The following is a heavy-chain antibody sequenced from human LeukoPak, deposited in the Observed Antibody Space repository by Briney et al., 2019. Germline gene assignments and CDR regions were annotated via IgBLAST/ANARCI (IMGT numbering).Heavy chain of an antibody. Sequence: GGSLRLSCAASGFTFSAYVMKWVRQAPGKGLECVSTISNTGRDKYDADSVKGRFTISRDTARNSVYLQMDSLRGDDTAVYYCARGAGVGSYVPFDLGGQGALVIVSS. CDR2: ISNTGRDK. D-gene: IGHD3-16*01. CDR3: ARGAGVGSYVPFDL. J-gene: IGHJ4*02. CDR1: GFTFSAYV. V-gene: IGHV3-21*01.